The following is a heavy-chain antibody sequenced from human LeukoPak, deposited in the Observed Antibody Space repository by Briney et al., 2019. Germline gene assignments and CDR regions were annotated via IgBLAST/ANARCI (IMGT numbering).Heavy chain of an antibody. CDR1: GFTFSSYG. CDR3: ARAHGAGGLGYYYMDV. Sequence: GGSLRLSCAASGFTFSSYGMTWVRQAPGKGLEWVSYIGSSGRTIYYADSVKGRFTISRDNAKKSLYLQMNSLRAEDTALYYCARAHGAGGLGYYYMDVWGKGTTVTISS. CDR2: IGSSGRTI. J-gene: IGHJ6*03. V-gene: IGHV3-48*04. D-gene: IGHD6-19*01.